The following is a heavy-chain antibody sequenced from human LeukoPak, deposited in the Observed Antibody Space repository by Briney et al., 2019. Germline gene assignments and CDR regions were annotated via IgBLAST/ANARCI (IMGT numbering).Heavy chain of an antibody. CDR2: IRYDGSNK. Sequence: GGSLRLSFAASGFTFSSYGMHWVRQAPGKGLEWVAFIRYDGSNKYYADSVKGRFTISRDNSKNTLYLQMSSLRAEDTAVYYCAKDRGGYSPFDYWGQGTLVTVSS. CDR3: AKDRGGYSPFDY. D-gene: IGHD3-16*01. CDR1: GFTFSSYG. V-gene: IGHV3-30*02. J-gene: IGHJ4*02.